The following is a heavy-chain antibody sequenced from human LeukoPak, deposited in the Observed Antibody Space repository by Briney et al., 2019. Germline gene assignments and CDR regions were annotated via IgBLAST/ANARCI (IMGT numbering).Heavy chain of an antibody. J-gene: IGHJ4*02. CDR3: ARDSLFDPYSSGWYDY. Sequence: PGGSLRLTCAASGFTFSSYSMNWVRQAPGKGLEWVSPISSSSSYIYYADSVKGRFTISRDNAKNSLYLQMNSLRAEDTAVYYCARDSLFDPYSSGWYDYWGQGTLVTVSS. V-gene: IGHV3-21*01. CDR1: GFTFSSYS. D-gene: IGHD6-19*01. CDR2: ISSSSSYI.